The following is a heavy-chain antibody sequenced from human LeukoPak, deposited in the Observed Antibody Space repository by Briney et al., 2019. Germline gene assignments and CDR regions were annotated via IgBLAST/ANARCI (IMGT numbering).Heavy chain of an antibody. V-gene: IGHV4-4*02. CDR2: IFYSGST. J-gene: IGHJ4*02. D-gene: IGHD3-9*01. Sequence: PSETLSLTCAVSGSSISSSTWWTWVRQPPGKGLEWIGEIFYSGSTSSNPSLKSRLTMSVDESKHEFSLKLTSVTAADTAVYYCASGGLVSRYLDHWGQGTLVTVSP. CDR1: GSSISSSTW. CDR3: ASGGLVSRYLDH.